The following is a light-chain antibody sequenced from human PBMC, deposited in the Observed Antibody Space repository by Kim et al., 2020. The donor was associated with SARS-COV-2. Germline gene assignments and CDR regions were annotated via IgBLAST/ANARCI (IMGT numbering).Light chain of an antibody. V-gene: IGLV1-44*01. CDR1: NADIGSNT. CDR3: AAWDESLNGPYV. J-gene: IGLJ1*01. Sequence: RVTIACSGTNADIGSNTVNCYQQLPGTTPNLLIYSDNQRPSGVPDRFSGSKSGTSASLAISGLQPEDEADYYCAAWDESLNGPYVFGSGTKVTVL. CDR2: SDN.